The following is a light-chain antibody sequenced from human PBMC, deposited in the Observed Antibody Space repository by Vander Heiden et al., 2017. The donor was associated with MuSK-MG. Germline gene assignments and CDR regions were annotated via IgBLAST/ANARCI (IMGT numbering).Light chain of an antibody. CDR2: HKN. Sequence: QSGLTQSASVSGSPGQSNTLFCTGTSLDIGKFDYVSWYQHHPGKALKLLIYHKNYRPSGVSDRFSGSKSANTASLTISGLRAEDEATYYCSSYSVSGALLFGGGTKVAV. J-gene: IGLJ6*01. V-gene: IGLV2-14*03. CDR3: SSYSVSGALL. CDR1: SLDIGKFDY.